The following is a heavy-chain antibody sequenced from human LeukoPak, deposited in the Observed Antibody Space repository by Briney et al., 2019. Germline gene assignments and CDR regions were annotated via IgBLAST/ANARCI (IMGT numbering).Heavy chain of an antibody. D-gene: IGHD6-6*01. V-gene: IGHV4-59*08. CDR2: IYYNGNT. J-gene: IGHJ4*02. Sequence: SETLSLTCTVSGGSISYYYWSWIRQPPGKGLEWIGYIYYNGNTNYNPSLKSRVTISVDTSKNQFSLKLSALTAADTAVYYWAKRLGSTSSGYDYWGQGTLVTVSS. CDR1: GGSISYYY. CDR3: AKRLGSTSSGYDY.